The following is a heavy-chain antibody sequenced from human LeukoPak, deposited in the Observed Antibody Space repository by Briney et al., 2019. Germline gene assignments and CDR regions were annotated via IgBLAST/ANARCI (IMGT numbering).Heavy chain of an antibody. V-gene: IGHV3-30*03. CDR1: GFTFSSYG. D-gene: IGHD2-2*01. Sequence: GGSLRLSCAASGFTFSSYGMHWVRQAPGKGLEWVALISYDGSNKYYADSVKGRFTIYRDNSKNTVYLQMNSMRAEDTAMYYCARDQMRPYQYYMDVWGKGTTVTVSS. CDR3: ARDQMRPYQYYMDV. J-gene: IGHJ6*03. CDR2: ISYDGSNK.